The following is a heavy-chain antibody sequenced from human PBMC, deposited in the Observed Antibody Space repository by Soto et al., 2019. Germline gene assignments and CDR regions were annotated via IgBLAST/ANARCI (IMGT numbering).Heavy chain of an antibody. Sequence: QVQLVESGGGVVQPGRSLRLSCAASGFTFSSYAMHWVRQAPGKGLEWVAVISYDGSNKYYADSVKGRFTISRDNSKKTLYLQMNSLRAEVTAVYYCARDEIRFSWAYGMDVWGQGTTVTVSS. J-gene: IGHJ6*02. CDR2: ISYDGSNK. CDR1: GFTFSSYA. V-gene: IGHV3-30-3*01. CDR3: ARDEIRFSWAYGMDV. D-gene: IGHD3-3*01.